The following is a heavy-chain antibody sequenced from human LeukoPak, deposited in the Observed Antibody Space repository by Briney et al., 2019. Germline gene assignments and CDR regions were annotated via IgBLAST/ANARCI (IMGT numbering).Heavy chain of an antibody. CDR2: ISSSSSNI. CDR3: ARSGTGYEKAFFDY. Sequence: GGSLRLSCAASGFTFSDYYMSWIRKAPGKGLEWVSFISSSSSNINYADSVKGRFTISRDNAKNSLYLQMNSLRAEDTAVYYCARSGTGYEKAFFDYWGQGTLVTVPS. D-gene: IGHD5-12*01. J-gene: IGHJ4*02. V-gene: IGHV3-11*06. CDR1: GFTFSDYY.